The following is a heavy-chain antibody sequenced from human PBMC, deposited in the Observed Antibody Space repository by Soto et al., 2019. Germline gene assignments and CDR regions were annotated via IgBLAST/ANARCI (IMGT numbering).Heavy chain of an antibody. D-gene: IGHD3-10*01. J-gene: IGHJ4*02. CDR3: ARENWFFDY. V-gene: IGHV3-7*01. Sequence: GVSLTLSGAASRFSFQIYWVGWFRQAPGKGMEWVANINPDGSGEYYLDSVKGRFTISRDNAKNSVYLQMNSLVGDDTAVYYCARENWFFDYWGQGTPVTVSS. CDR2: INPDGSGE. CDR1: RFSFQIYW.